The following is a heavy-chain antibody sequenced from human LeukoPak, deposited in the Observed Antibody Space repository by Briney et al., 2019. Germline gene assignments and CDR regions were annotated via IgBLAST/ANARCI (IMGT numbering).Heavy chain of an antibody. V-gene: IGHV3-23*01. Sequence: GGSLRLSCAASGFTFSSYAMSWVRQAPGKGLEWVSAISGSGGSTYYADSVKGRFTISRDNSKSTLYLQMNSLRAEDTAVYYCAKDLGLIVVVVAATGTFDIWGQGTMVTVSS. J-gene: IGHJ3*02. CDR2: ISGSGGST. CDR3: AKDLGLIVVVVAATGTFDI. CDR1: GFTFSSYA. D-gene: IGHD2-15*01.